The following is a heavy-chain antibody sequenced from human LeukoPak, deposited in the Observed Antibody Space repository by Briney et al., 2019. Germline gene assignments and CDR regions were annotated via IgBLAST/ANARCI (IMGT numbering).Heavy chain of an antibody. V-gene: IGHV1-69-2*01. CDR3: ARSYGSGSYIDY. J-gene: IGHJ4*02. CDR1: GHTFTDYF. Sequence: PGASVKVSCKASGHTFTDYFMHWVQQAPGKGLEWMGRVDPEDGERIYAEKFQGRVTITADTSTDTAYMELSRLRSDDTAVYYCARSYGSGSYIDYWGQGTLVTVSS. D-gene: IGHD3-10*01. CDR2: VDPEDGER.